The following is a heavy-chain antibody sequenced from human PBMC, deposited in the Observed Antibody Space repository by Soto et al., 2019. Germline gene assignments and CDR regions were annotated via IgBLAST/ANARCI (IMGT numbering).Heavy chain of an antibody. Sequence: GGSLGLCCAASGFTFSNDWIDWVCQAPGKGLEWVANINQDGSDKYYVHSVRGRFTISRDNAKDSLDLQMDTLRAEDTAVYYCVRNRGYFALDYWGQGILVTVSS. J-gene: IGHJ4*02. V-gene: IGHV3-7*01. D-gene: IGHD5-12*01. CDR1: GFTFSNDW. CDR2: INQDGSDK. CDR3: VRNRGYFALDY.